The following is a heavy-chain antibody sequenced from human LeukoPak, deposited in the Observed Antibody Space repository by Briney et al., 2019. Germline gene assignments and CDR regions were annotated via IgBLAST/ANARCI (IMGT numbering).Heavy chain of an antibody. CDR1: GFTFSDYD. V-gene: IGHV3-13*01. CDR2: IGTAGDT. D-gene: IGHD1-1*01. CDR3: ARVAKERVGGVYYFDY. J-gene: IGHJ4*02. Sequence: GGSLRLSCAASGFTFSDYDMHWVRQATGKGLEWVSAIGTAGDTYYTGSVKGRFTISRENAKSSLYLQMNSLRAGDTAVHYCARVAKERVGGVYYFDYWGQGTLVTVSS.